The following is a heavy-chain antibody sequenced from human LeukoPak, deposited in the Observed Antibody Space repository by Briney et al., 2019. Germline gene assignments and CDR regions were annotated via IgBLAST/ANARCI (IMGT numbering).Heavy chain of an antibody. CDR2: IYHSGST. V-gene: IGHV4-38-2*02. J-gene: IGHJ4*02. Sequence: PSETLSLTCTVSGGSISSYYWGWIRQPPGKGLEWIGSIYHSGSTYYNPSLKSRVTISVDTSKNQFSLKLSSVTAADTAVYYCARASVYYDILTGYYIANYFDYWGQGTLVTVSS. D-gene: IGHD3-9*01. CDR3: ARASVYYDILTGYYIANYFDY. CDR1: GGSISSYY.